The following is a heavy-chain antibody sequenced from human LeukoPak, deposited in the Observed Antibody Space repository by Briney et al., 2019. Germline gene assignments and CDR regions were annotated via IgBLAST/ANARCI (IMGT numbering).Heavy chain of an antibody. CDR1: GFTFSSYW. CDR2: INSDGSST. CDR3: ATTGYYYDSSGRPG. D-gene: IGHD3-22*01. Sequence: GGSLRLSCAASGFTFSSYWMHWVRQAPGKGLVWVSRINSDGSSTSYADSVKGRFTISRDNAKNTMYLQRNSLRAEDTAVYYCATTGYYYDSSGRPGWGQGTLVTVSS. V-gene: IGHV3-74*01. J-gene: IGHJ4*02.